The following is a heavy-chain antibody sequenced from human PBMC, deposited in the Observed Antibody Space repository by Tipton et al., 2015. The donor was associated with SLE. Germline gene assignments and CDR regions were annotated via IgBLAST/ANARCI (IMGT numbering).Heavy chain of an antibody. J-gene: IGHJ4*02. CDR3: ARHPYIAAAFDY. V-gene: IGHV4-59*08. Sequence: TLSLTCTVSGGSISSYYWSWIRQPPGQGLEWIGYIFHSGTTYYNPSLESRVTISVDTSKNQFSLKLRSVTAADTAIYYCARHPYIAAAFDYWGQGTLVTVSS. D-gene: IGHD3-16*01. CDR2: IFHSGTT. CDR1: GGSISSYY.